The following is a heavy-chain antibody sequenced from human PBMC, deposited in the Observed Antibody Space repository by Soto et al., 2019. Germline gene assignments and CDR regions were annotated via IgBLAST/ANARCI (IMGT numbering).Heavy chain of an antibody. CDR1: GGSISSRSYY. Sequence: SETLSHTCTVSGGSISSRSYYCGWIRQPPGKGLDWIGIIYYSGNTYYNPSLKSRVTISVDTSKNQFSLKLTSVTAADTAVYYCARTMRGSGYGMDVWGQGTTVTVSS. CDR2: IYYSGNT. D-gene: IGHD6-19*01. V-gene: IGHV4-39*01. CDR3: ARTMRGSGYGMDV. J-gene: IGHJ6*02.